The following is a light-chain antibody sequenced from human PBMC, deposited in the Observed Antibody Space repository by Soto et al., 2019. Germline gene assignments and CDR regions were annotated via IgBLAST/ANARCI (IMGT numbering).Light chain of an antibody. J-gene: IGKJ3*01. CDR1: EMISSY. CDR3: QQTHITPFT. Sequence: DIQMTQSPSSLSASVGDRVTISCRASEMISSYLNWYQQKAGQAPNLLIYAASTLRSGVPSRFSGRGSATDFTLTISSLRPEDFETYYCQQTHITPFTFGPGTKVDIK. CDR2: AAS. V-gene: IGKV1-39*01.